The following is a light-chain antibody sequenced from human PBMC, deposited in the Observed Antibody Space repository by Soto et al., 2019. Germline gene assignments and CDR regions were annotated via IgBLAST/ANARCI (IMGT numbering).Light chain of an antibody. V-gene: IGKV1-27*01. CDR1: QGISNY. CDR3: QKYNGDQWA. CDR2: AAS. Sequence: DIQMTQSPSSLSASVGDRVTIACRASQGISNYLVWYQQKPGKVPKPLIYAASTLQSGVPSRFSGSGSGTDFTLTISSLQPDDFATYYCQKYNGDQWAFGQGTREEIK. J-gene: IGKJ1*01.